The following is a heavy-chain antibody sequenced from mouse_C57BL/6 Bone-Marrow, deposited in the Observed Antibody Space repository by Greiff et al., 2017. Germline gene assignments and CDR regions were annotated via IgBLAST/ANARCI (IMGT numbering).Heavy chain of an antibody. J-gene: IGHJ4*01. CDR3: TTVKGYAMDY. CDR2: IDPENGDT. Sequence: EVQLQQSGAELVRPGASVKLSCTASGFNIKDDYMHWVKQRPEQGLEWIGWIDPENGDTEYASKFQGKATITADTSSNTAYLQLSSLTSEDTAVYYCTTVKGYAMDYWGQGTSVTVSS. V-gene: IGHV14-4*01. CDR1: GFNIKDDY.